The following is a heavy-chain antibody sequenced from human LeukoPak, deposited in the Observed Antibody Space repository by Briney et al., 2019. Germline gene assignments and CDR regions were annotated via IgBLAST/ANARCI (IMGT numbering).Heavy chain of an antibody. CDR2: IKHDGSEK. V-gene: IGHV3-7*01. CDR1: GFTFSSYW. CDR3: ARGLRWFGEFCPCEY. Sequence: PGGSLRLSCAASGFTFSSYWMRWVRQAPGKGLEWVSNIKHDGSEKYYVDSVKGRFTISRDNAKNTLYLQMNSLRAEDTAVYYCARGLRWFGEFCPCEYWGQGTLVTVSS. J-gene: IGHJ4*02. D-gene: IGHD3-10*01.